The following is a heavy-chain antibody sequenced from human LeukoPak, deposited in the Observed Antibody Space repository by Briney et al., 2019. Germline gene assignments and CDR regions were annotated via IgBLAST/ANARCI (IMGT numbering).Heavy chain of an antibody. CDR1: GFSFRDYD. V-gene: IGHV3-21*01. Sequence: GRSLRLSCSASGFSFRDYDLNWVRQAPGKGLEWVSAISVRSSHIYYGESAKGRFTISRDNAKNSLYLQMDSLGVEDTAVYYCGRAFPPRRTSAAGDLWGQGALGIVSS. J-gene: IGHJ1*01. CDR3: GRAFPPRRTSAAGDL. CDR2: ISVRSSHI. D-gene: IGHD6-25*01.